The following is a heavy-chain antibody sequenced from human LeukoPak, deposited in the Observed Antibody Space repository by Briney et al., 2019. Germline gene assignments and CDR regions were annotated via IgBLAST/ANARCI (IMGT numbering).Heavy chain of an antibody. CDR2: IYTSGST. J-gene: IGHJ5*02. CDR3: ASHTDSSGRYSWFDP. D-gene: IGHD6-19*01. CDR1: GGSISSYY. Sequence: NPSETLSLTCTVSGGSISSYYWSWIRQPPGKGLEWIGYIYTSGSTNYNPSLKSRVTISVDTSKNQFSLKLSSVTAADTAVYYCASHTDSSGRYSWFDPWGQGTLVTVSS. V-gene: IGHV4-4*09.